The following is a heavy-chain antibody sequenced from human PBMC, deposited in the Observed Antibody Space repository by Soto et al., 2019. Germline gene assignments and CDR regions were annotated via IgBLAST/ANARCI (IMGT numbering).Heavy chain of an antibody. D-gene: IGHD3-22*01. J-gene: IGHJ4*02. V-gene: IGHV3-15*01. CDR3: TAQFYFDASGYSFDL. CDR2: MKSKSEGETT. CDR1: GFTFNNAW. Sequence: LRLSCAASGFTFNNAWMGWVRQAPGQGPEWVGHMKSKSEGETTDYAAPVKGRFTISRDDSKNTVYLQMNSLTTEDTAVYYCTAQFYFDASGYSFDLWGQGTLVTVSS.